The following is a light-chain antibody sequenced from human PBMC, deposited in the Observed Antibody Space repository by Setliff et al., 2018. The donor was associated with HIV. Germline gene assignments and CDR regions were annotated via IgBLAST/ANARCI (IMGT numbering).Light chain of an antibody. J-gene: IGLJ3*02. V-gene: IGLV2-14*01. CDR1: SSDVGAYDD. CDR3: GSFERSNTWV. Sequence: QSALTQPASVSGSHGQSITISCTGTSSDVGAYDDVSWDQHHPGKAPKLLFYEVTNRPSGISNRFSGPNSGNTASLTISGLLSEDESNYYCGSFERSNTWVFGGVTK. CDR2: EVT.